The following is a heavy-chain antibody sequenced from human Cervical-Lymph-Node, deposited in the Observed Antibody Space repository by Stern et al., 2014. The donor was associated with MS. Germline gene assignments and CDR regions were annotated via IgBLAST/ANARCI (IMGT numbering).Heavy chain of an antibody. CDR2: ISYDETNK. Sequence: VQLVESGGGVVQPGRSLRLSCEASGFIFSTYGMHWVRQAPGKGLEWVAVISYDETNKYYVDSVKGRFTISRDNSKNTLYLQMNSLRAEDTAIYYCAKSPKTIFGVVSSPFGMDVWGQGTTVIVSS. J-gene: IGHJ6*02. CDR3: AKSPKTIFGVVSSPFGMDV. D-gene: IGHD3-3*01. V-gene: IGHV3-30*18. CDR1: GFIFSTYG.